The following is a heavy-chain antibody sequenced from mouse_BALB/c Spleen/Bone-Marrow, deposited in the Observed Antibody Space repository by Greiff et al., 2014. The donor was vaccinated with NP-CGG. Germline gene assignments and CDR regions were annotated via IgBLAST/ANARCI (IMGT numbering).Heavy chain of an antibody. V-gene: IGHV14-3*02. CDR2: IDPANVNT. Sequence: VQLKESGAELVKPGASVKLSCTASGFNIKNTYIHWVKQRPEQGLEWIGRIDPANVNTKYDPKFQGKATITADTSSNTAYPQLSSLTSEDTDVYYCATYYYGSSLFAYWGQGTLVTVSA. CDR3: ATYYYGSSLFAY. D-gene: IGHD1-1*01. CDR1: GFNIKNTY. J-gene: IGHJ3*01.